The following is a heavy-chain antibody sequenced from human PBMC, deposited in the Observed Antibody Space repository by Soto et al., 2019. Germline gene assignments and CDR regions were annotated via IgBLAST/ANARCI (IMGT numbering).Heavy chain of an antibody. V-gene: IGHV3-30*18. J-gene: IGHJ4*02. CDR1: GFTFSSYG. Sequence: GGSLRLSCAASGFTFSSYGMHWVRQAPGKGLEWVAVISYDGSNKYYADSVKGRLTISRDNSKNTLYLQMNSLRAEDTAVYYCAKDMRYGGSYDPKPSCYFDYWGQGTLVTVSS. CDR3: AKDMRYGGSYDPKPSCYFDY. D-gene: IGHD1-26*01. CDR2: ISYDGSNK.